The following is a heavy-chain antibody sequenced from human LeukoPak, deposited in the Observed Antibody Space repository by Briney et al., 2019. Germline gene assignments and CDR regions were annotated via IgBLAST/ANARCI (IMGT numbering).Heavy chain of an antibody. V-gene: IGHV3-30*02. CDR2: IRYDGSNK. J-gene: IGHJ4*02. CDR1: GFTFSSYG. D-gene: IGHD1-1*01. Sequence: GGSLRLSCAASGFTFSSYGMHWVRQAPGKGLEWVAFIRYDGSNKYYADSVKGGFTISRDNSKNTLYLQMNSLRAEDTAVYYCAKDRYLQIDYWGQGTLVTVSS. CDR3: AKDRYLQIDY.